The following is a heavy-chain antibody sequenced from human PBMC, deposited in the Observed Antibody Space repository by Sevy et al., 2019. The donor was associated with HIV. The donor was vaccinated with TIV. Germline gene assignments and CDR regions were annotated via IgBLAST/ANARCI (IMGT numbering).Heavy chain of an antibody. CDR3: ARVRGYCTNGVCLDY. CDR2: ISAYNGNT. V-gene: IGHV1-18*01. CDR1: GYTFTSYG. D-gene: IGHD2-8*01. J-gene: IGHJ4*02. Sequence: ASVKVSCKASGYTFTSYGISWVRQAPGQGLEWMGWISAYNGNTNYAQKLQGRVTMTTDTSTSTAYMELRSLRSDDTAVYYCARVRGYCTNGVCLDYWGQGTLVTVSS.